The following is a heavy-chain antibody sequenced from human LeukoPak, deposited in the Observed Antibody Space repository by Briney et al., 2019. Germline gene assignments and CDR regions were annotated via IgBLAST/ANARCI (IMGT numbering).Heavy chain of an antibody. Sequence: GGSLRLSCAASGFPLSSYWMAWVRQAPGKGLEWVASIKQDGGETFYVDSVKGRFTISRDNAKNSLYLQMNSLRAEDTAVYYCTREDHSNYNYWGQGTLVTVSS. D-gene: IGHD4-11*01. CDR2: IKQDGGET. V-gene: IGHV3-7*01. CDR1: GFPLSSYW. J-gene: IGHJ4*02. CDR3: TREDHSNYNY.